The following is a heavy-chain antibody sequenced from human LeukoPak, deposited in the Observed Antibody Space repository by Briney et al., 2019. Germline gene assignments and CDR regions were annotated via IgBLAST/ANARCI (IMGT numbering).Heavy chain of an antibody. Sequence: GGSLRLSCVASGFTFSSHGMHWVRQAPGKGLEWVAFIRYDGSNKYYVDSVKGRFTISRGNSKNTLYLQMNSLRAEDTAVYYCAKDGTTRKPSTSPLSGSYFFDYWGQGTLVTVSS. CDR3: AKDGTTRKPSTSPLSGSYFFDY. CDR1: GFTFSSHG. V-gene: IGHV3-30*02. J-gene: IGHJ4*02. CDR2: IRYDGSNK. D-gene: IGHD1-26*01.